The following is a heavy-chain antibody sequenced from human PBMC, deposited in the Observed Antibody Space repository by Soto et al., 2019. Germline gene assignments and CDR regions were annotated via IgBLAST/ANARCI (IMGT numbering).Heavy chain of an antibody. V-gene: IGHV3-23*01. J-gene: IGHJ5*02. CDR2: ISGSGGRT. D-gene: IGHD3-16*01. Sequence: PVGSLRLSCAASGFTFSSYAMSWVRQAPGKGLGWVSGISGSGGRTHYADSVKGRFTISRDSSRNTLFLQMNSLRAEDTAVYYCAKEPDVICGSYSLFDPWGQGTLVPVSS. CDR3: AKEPDVICGSYSLFDP. CDR1: GFTFSSYA.